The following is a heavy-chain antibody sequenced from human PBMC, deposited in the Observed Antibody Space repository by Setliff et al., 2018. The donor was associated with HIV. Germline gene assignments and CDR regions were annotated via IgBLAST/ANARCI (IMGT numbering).Heavy chain of an antibody. CDR2: MNPNIDNT. V-gene: IGHV1-8*02. CDR3: VRDQGGGNLDY. D-gene: IGHD2-2*01. CDR1: GYTFTSYD. J-gene: IGHJ4*02. Sequence: ASVKVSCKASGYTFTSYDINWVRQATGQGLEWMGWMNPNIDNTGYVQKFKGRVIMTRNTSISTAYMELTSLRSEDTAVFYCVRDQGGGNLDYWGQGTLVTVSS.